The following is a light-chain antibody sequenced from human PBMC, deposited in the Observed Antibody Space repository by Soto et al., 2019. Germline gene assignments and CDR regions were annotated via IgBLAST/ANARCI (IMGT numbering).Light chain of an antibody. CDR1: SSDVGGYNY. Sequence: QSVLTQPASVSGSPGQSITISCTGTSSDVGGYNYVSWYQHHPGKAPKLMIYEVSNRPSGVSYRFSGSKSGNTASLTISGLQAEDEADYYCSSYAGSNNPYVFGTGTKVTVL. CDR2: EVS. J-gene: IGLJ1*01. V-gene: IGLV2-14*01. CDR3: SSYAGSNNPYV.